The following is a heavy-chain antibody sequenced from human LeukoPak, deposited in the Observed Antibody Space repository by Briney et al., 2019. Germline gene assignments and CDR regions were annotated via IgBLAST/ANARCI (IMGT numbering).Heavy chain of an antibody. CDR1: GYSISSGHY. CDR2: IYHSGSS. J-gene: IGHJ6*03. V-gene: IGHV4-38-2*01. CDR3: ARAKNPYYYYYYMDF. Sequence: SETLSLTCAVSGYSISSGHYWVWIRQPPGKGLEYIGNIYHSGSSHYNPSLKSRVTISVDTSNNQFSLKLSSVTAADTAVYYCARAKNPYYYYYYMDFWDRGTTVTVSS.